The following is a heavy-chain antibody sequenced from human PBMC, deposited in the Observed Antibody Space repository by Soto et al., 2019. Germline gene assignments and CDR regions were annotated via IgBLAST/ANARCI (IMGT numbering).Heavy chain of an antibody. V-gene: IGHV1-69*13. J-gene: IGHJ4*02. D-gene: IGHD6-13*01. Sequence: ASVKVSCKASGGTFSSYAISWVRQAPGQGLEWMGGIIPIFGTANYAQKFQGRVTITADESTSTAYMELSSLRSEDTAVYYCASVPQKYSSSWPHWGQGTLVTVSS. CDR2: IIPIFGTA. CDR3: ASVPQKYSSSWPH. CDR1: GGTFSSYA.